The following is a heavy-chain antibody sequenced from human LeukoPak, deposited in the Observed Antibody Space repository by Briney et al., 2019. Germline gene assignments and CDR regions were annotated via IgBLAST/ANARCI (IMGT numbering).Heavy chain of an antibody. Sequence: SQTLSLTCTVSGGSITSGGYYWSWIRQHPGKGLEWIGYIYYSGSTYYNRSLKSRVTISVDTSKNQFYLKLSSVTAADTAVYYCSRGLNYYDSSGGFDPWGQGTLVTVSS. CDR2: IYYSGST. CDR1: GGSITSGGYY. V-gene: IGHV4-31*03. D-gene: IGHD3-22*01. CDR3: SRGLNYYDSSGGFDP. J-gene: IGHJ5*02.